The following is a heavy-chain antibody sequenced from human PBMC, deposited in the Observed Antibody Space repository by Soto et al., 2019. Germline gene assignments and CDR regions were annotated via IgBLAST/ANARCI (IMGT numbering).Heavy chain of an antibody. J-gene: IGHJ4*02. Sequence: SVKVSCKASGGTFSSYAISWVRQAPGQGLEWMGGIIPIFGTANYAQKFQGRVTITADESTSTAYMELSSLRSEDTAVYYCARGEQQLAPFDCWGQGTLVTVSS. CDR2: IIPIFGTA. V-gene: IGHV1-69*13. D-gene: IGHD6-13*01. CDR1: GGTFSSYA. CDR3: ARGEQQLAPFDC.